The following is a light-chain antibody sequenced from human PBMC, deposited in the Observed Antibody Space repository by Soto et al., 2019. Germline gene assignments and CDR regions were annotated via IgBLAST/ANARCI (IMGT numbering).Light chain of an antibody. J-gene: IGKJ4*01. V-gene: IGKV1-5*03. CDR2: KAS. Sequence: DIQMTQSPSTLSASVGDRVTITCRARQSISSWLAWYQQKPGKAPKLLIYKASSLESGVPSRFSGSGSGTEFTLTISSLQPDDFATYYCQQYDSYPLTFGGGTKVDI. CDR1: QSISSW. CDR3: QQYDSYPLT.